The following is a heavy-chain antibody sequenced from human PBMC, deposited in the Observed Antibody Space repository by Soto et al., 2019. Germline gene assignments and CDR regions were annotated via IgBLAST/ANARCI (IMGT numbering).Heavy chain of an antibody. CDR2: IGSSGGST. V-gene: IGHV3-23*01. CDR1: GFSFSSYA. D-gene: IGHD3-16*01. J-gene: IGHJ4*02. Sequence: EVQLLESGGGLAQPGGSLRLSCAASGFSFSSYAMSWVRQAPGKGLEWVSFIGSSGGSTYYADSVTGRFTVSRDNSNNILYLQMNSLRANETAIYYCVKGGALDDYGGQGTLVTVSS. CDR3: VKGGALDDY.